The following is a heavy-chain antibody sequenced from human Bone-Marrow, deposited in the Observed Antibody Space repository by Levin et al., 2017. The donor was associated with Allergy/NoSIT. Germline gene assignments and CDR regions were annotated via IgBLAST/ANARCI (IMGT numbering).Heavy chain of an antibody. J-gene: IGHJ4*02. CDR2: IWYDGSNK. CDR3: ARGELGGSYPTYYFDY. V-gene: IGHV3-33*01. Sequence: GGSLRLSCAASGFTFSSYGMHWVRQAPGKGLEWVAVIWYDGSNKYYADSVKGRFTISRDNSKNTLYLQMNSLRAEDTAVYYCARGELGGSYPTYYFDYWGQGTLVTVSS. CDR1: GFTFSSYG. D-gene: IGHD1-26*01.